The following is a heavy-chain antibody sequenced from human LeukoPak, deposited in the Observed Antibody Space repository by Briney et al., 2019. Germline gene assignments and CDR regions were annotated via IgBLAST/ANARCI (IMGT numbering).Heavy chain of an antibody. CDR3: ARGTYDFWSGYYYFDY. CDR2: MYHSGST. D-gene: IGHD3-3*01. V-gene: IGHV4-38-2*02. J-gene: IGHJ4*02. CDR1: GYSISSGYY. Sequence: SETLSLTCTVSGYSISSGYYWGWIRQPPGKGLEWIGSMYHSGSTYYNPSLKSRVTISVDTSKNQFSLKLSSVTAADTAVYYCARGTYDFWSGYYYFDYWGQGTLVTVSS.